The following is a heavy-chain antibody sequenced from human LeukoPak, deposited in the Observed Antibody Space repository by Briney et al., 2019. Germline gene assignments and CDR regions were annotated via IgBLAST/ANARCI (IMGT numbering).Heavy chain of an antibody. J-gene: IGHJ4*02. CDR2: IYYSGST. Sequence: PSETLSLTCTVSGGSISSYYWSWIRQPPGKGLEWIGYIYYSGSTNYNPSLKSRVTISVDTSKNQFSLKLSSVTAADTAVYYCARRRAGILRFLEWPYYFDYWGQGTLVTVSS. CDR3: ARRRAGILRFLEWPYYFDY. V-gene: IGHV4-59*12. D-gene: IGHD3-3*01. CDR1: GGSISSYY.